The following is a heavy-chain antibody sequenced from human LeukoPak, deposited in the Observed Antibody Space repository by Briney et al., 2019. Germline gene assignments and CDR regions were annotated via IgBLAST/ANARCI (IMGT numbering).Heavy chain of an antibody. J-gene: IGHJ6*02. D-gene: IGHD3-10*01. CDR1: GYTFTSYY. CDR2: INPISGST. V-gene: IGHV1-46*01. Sequence: ASVKVSCKASGYTFTSYYMHWVRQAPGQGLEWMGIINPISGSTTYAQKFQGRVTMTRDTSTSTVYMELSSLRSEDTAVYYCARDRYYCDSGRNAMDVWGQGTTVTVSS. CDR3: ARDRYYCDSGRNAMDV.